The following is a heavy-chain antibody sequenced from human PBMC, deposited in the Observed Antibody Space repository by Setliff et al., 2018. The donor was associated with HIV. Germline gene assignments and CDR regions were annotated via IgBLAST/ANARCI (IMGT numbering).Heavy chain of an antibody. CDR2: ISASGNSP. D-gene: IGHD5-18*01. CDR1: GFTFSSYA. Sequence: GGSLRLSCAASGFTFSSYAMSWVRQAPGKGLEWVSAISASGNSPYYVDSVKGRFTISRDNSKNTLYLQMNSLRVEDTAIYYCASIELAAMVPVDYWGQGTLVTVSS. J-gene: IGHJ4*02. V-gene: IGHV3-23*01. CDR3: ASIELAAMVPVDY.